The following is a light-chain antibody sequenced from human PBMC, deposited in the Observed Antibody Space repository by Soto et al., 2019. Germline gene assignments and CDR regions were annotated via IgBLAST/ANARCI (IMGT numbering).Light chain of an antibody. CDR3: QQRSSWPLT. CDR2: DAS. CDR1: QSVNSY. V-gene: IGKV3-11*01. Sequence: EIVLTQSPATLSLSPGERATLSCRASQSVNSYLAWYQQKPGQAPRLLIYDASNRATGIPARFSGSGSGTDFTLTISSLEPEDSAVYYCQQRSSWPLTFGGGTKVEIK. J-gene: IGKJ4*01.